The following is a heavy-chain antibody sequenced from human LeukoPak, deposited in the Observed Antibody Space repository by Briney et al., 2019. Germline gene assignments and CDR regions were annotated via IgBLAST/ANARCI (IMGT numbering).Heavy chain of an antibody. D-gene: IGHD4-17*01. CDR1: GYTFTGYY. V-gene: IGHV1-2*02. CDR3: ARDPRNDYGDSRHY. CDR2: INPNSGGT. J-gene: IGHJ4*02. Sequence: ASVKVSCKASGYTFTGYYMHWVRQAPGQGLEWMGWINPNSGGTNYARKFQGRVTMTRDTSISTAYMELSRLRSDDTAVYYCARDPRNDYGDSRHYWGQGTLVTVSS.